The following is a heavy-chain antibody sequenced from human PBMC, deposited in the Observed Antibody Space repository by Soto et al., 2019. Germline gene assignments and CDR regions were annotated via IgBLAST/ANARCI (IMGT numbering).Heavy chain of an antibody. CDR1: GYTFTSYY. CDR3: ARGSIAARGGDSYYGMDV. J-gene: IGHJ6*02. V-gene: IGHV1-46*01. CDR2: INPSGGST. D-gene: IGHD6-6*01. Sequence: WASVKVSCKASGYTFTSYYMHWVRQAPGQGLEWMGIINPSGGSTSYAQKFQGRVTMTRDTSTSTVYMELSSLRSEDTAVYYCARGSIAARGGDSYYGMDVWGQGTTLTVSS.